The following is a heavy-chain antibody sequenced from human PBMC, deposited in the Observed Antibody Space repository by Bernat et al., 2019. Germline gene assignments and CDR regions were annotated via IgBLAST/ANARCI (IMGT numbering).Heavy chain of an antibody. CDR2: IYWDDDK. J-gene: IGHJ4*02. CDR1: GFSLSTSGVG. D-gene: IGHD3-10*01. Sequence: QITLKESGPTLVKPTQTLTLTCTFSGFSLSTSGVGVGWIRQPPGKALEWLALIYWDDDKRYSPSLKSRLTITKDTSKNQVVLTRTNMDAVDAAPYYCAEGHGGGGSFDYWGQGTLVTVSS. V-gene: IGHV2-5*02. CDR3: AEGHGGGGSFDY.